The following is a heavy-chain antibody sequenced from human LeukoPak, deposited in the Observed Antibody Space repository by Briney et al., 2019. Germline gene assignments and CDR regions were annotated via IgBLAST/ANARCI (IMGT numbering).Heavy chain of an antibody. V-gene: IGHV3-48*01. J-gene: IGHJ5*02. CDR3: ARDGWFGDYNWFDP. Sequence: LEWVSYISSASNTIYYADSVKGRFTISRDNAKNSLYLQMNSLRAEDTAMYYCARDGWFGDYNWFDPWGQGTLVTVSS. CDR2: ISSASNTI. D-gene: IGHD3-10*01.